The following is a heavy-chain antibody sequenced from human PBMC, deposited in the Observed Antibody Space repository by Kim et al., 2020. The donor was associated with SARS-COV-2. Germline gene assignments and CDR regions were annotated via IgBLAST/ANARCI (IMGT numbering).Heavy chain of an antibody. CDR3: ASEYTPRIGYYYYGMDV. V-gene: IGHV1-2*06. CDR2: INPNSGGT. D-gene: IGHD2-2*02. J-gene: IGHJ6*02. Sequence: ASVKVSCKASGYTFTGYYMHWVRQAPGQGLEWMGRINPNSGGTNYAQKFQGRVTMTRDTSISTAYMELSRLRSDDTAVYYCASEYTPRIGYYYYGMDVWGQGTTVTVSS. CDR1: GYTFTGYY.